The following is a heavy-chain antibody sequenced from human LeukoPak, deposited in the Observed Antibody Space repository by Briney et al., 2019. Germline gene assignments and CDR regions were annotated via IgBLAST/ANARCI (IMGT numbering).Heavy chain of an antibody. J-gene: IGHJ4*02. CDR2: INSDGSAT. Sequence: GGSLRLSCAASGFTFSSPWMHWVRQAPGKGLVWVSRINSDGSATAYADSVKGRFTISRDDAENTLYLQMNSLRAEDTAVYYCARGTAGYHSSYFDYWGQGTLVTVSS. CDR1: GFTFSSPW. CDR3: ARGTAGYHSSYFDY. D-gene: IGHD3-16*02. V-gene: IGHV3-74*01.